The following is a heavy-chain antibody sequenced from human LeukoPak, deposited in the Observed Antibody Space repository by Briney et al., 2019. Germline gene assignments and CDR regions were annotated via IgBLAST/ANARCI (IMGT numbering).Heavy chain of an antibody. V-gene: IGHV1-2*02. D-gene: IGHD3-10*01. CDR1: GYTFTGYY. CDR2: INPNSGGT. CDR3: ARPITMVRGVILDYYYGMDV. J-gene: IGHJ6*02. Sequence: WASVKVSCKASGYTFTGYYMHWVRQAPGQGLEWMGWINPNSGGTNYAQKLQGRVTMTTDTSTSTAYMELRSLRSDDTAVYYCARPITMVRGVILDYYYGMDVWGQGTTVTVSS.